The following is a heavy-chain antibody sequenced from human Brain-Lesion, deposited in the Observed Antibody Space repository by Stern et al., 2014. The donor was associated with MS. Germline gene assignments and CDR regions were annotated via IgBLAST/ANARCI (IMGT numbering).Heavy chain of an antibody. Sequence: VQLLQSGAEVKKPGASVKVSCKTSGYIFTGYYIHWVRQAPGQGLEWMAWINPNIGGTKYAQKFQGRVTMSRDTSISTAYVELSSLTSDDTAVYYCARDQRGITIFGVVTDYYYLGMDVWGQGTTVTVSS. CDR2: INPNIGGT. CDR3: ARDQRGITIFGVVTDYYYLGMDV. J-gene: IGHJ6*02. D-gene: IGHD3-3*01. CDR1: GYIFTGYY. V-gene: IGHV1-2*02.